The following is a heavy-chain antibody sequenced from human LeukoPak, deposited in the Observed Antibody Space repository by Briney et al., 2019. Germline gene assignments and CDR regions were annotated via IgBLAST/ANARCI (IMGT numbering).Heavy chain of an antibody. CDR3: AGPWDQVGFDP. CDR2: IYPKTGGT. D-gene: IGHD1-26*01. J-gene: IGHJ5*02. Sequence: APVTVSCTASGYTFTGYYLHWVRQAPGQGLEWMGWIYPKTGGTSYAQKFQGRVTMTRDTSISTAYMELIGLRSDDTAVYYCAGPWDQVGFDPWGQGTVVSVSS. CDR1: GYTFTGYY. V-gene: IGHV1-2*02.